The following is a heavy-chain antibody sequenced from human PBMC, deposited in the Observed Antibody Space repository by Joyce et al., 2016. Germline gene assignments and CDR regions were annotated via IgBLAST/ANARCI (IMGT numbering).Heavy chain of an antibody. D-gene: IGHD6-6*01. J-gene: IGHJ4*02. CDR3: SRERGTIAARQFDY. CDR2: IRSKGNGWTT. CDR1: GFMFRDYA. V-gene: IGHV3-49*03. Sequence: DVQLAESGGGLVQPGQSLRLSCATSGFMFRDYAISWFRQAPGKGLEWVGLIRSKGNGWTTEYAASVKGRFNISRDDSKSIASLQLNSLKSEDTAVYYCSRERGTIAARQFDYWGQGILVTVSS.